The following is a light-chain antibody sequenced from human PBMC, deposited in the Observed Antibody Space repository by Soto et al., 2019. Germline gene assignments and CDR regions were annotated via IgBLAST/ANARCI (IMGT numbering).Light chain of an antibody. Sequence: QSALTQPASVSGPPGQSITISCTGTSSDVGGYNYVSWYQHHPGKAPKLMIYEVTNRPSGVSNRFSGSKSGNTASLTISGLQAEDEADYYCSSYTTTNTYVFGTGTKGTVL. CDR2: EVT. CDR3: SSYTTTNTYV. CDR1: SSDVGGYNY. J-gene: IGLJ1*01. V-gene: IGLV2-14*01.